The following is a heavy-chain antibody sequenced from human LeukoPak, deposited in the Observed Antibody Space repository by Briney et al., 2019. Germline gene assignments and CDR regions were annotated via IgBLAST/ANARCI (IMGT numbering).Heavy chain of an antibody. CDR3: ARDPGWGAYDI. Sequence: GGSLRLSCAASGFTFSSFWMTWVRQAPGRGLESVASMDSDGSTKNYVGSVKGRFTISRDNAKDSLYLQMNSLRGEDTSMYYCARDPGWGAYDIWGQGTMVTVSS. CDR1: GFTFSSFW. CDR2: MDSDGSTK. J-gene: IGHJ3*02. D-gene: IGHD6-19*01. V-gene: IGHV3-7*01.